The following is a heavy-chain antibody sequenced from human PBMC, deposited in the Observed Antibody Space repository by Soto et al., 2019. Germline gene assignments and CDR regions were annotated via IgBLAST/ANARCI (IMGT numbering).Heavy chain of an antibody. J-gene: IGHJ1*01. CDR1: GFTFSSYA. CDR3: AKDQGFDSSGYYYHTEYFQH. V-gene: IGHV3-23*01. Sequence: GGSLRLSCAASGFTFSSYAMSWVRQAPGKGLEWVSAISGSGGSTYYADSVKGRFTISRDNSKNTLYLQMNSLRAEDTAVYYCAKDQGFDSSGYYYHTEYFQHWGQGTLVTVSS. CDR2: ISGSGGST. D-gene: IGHD3-22*01.